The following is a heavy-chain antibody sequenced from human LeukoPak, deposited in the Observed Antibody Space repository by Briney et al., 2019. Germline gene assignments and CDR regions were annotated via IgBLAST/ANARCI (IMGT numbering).Heavy chain of an antibody. J-gene: IGHJ3*02. V-gene: IGHV1-46*04. CDR3: ARDLISGDWTWDI. CDR1: GYTFTSFS. Sequence: ASVKVSCKASGYTFTSFSIHWVRQAPGQRLEWMGVINPSGGSTTYAHAQELQGRVTMTRDTSTSTVYMELSSLRSEDTAVYYCARDLISGDWTWDIWGQGTMVTVSS. CDR2: INPSGGST. D-gene: IGHD2-21*02.